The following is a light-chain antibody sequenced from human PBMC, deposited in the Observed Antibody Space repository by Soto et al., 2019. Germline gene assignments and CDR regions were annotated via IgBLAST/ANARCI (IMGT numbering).Light chain of an antibody. V-gene: IGLV2-11*01. Sequence: QSVLTQPRSVSGSPGQSVTISCTGTSSDVGGYNYVSWYQQHPGKAPQLMIYDVTKRPSGVPDRFSGSRSGNTASLTISGLQAEDEADYYYCSYAGSSTLVFGGGTKLTVL. CDR2: DVT. CDR3: CSYAGSSTLV. CDR1: SSDVGGYNY. J-gene: IGLJ3*02.